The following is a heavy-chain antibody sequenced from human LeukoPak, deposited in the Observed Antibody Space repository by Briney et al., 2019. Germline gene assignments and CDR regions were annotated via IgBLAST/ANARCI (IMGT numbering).Heavy chain of an antibody. CDR2: ISSSGSTI. Sequence: GGSLRLSCAASGFTFSDYYMSWIRQAPGKGLEWVSYISSSGSTIYYADSVKGRFTISRDNSKNTLYLQMNSLRAEDTAVYYCARDFRRGAIARYAFDIWGQGTMVTVSS. D-gene: IGHD2-2*01. V-gene: IGHV3-11*04. CDR1: GFTFSDYY. CDR3: ARDFRRGAIARYAFDI. J-gene: IGHJ3*02.